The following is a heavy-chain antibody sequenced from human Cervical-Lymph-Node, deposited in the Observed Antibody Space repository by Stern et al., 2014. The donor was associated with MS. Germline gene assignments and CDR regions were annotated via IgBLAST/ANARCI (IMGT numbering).Heavy chain of an antibody. CDR3: ARDALYAGGYGFDI. D-gene: IGHD2-2*02. Sequence: VQLVQSGAEVKKPGSSVKVSCKASGDTFNNYAISWVRQAPGQGLEWMGTIIPVSGHGSYAQNFHGRVAIIADDSTSTSHMTLISLRSGDTAVYFCARDALYAGGYGFDIWGQGTTVIVSS. J-gene: IGHJ6*02. V-gene: IGHV1-69*15. CDR1: GDTFNNYA. CDR2: IIPVSGHG.